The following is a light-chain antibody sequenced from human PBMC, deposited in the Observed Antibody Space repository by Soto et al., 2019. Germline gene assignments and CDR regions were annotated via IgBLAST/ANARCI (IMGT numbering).Light chain of an antibody. J-gene: IGKJ5*01. CDR1: QSVNSY. CDR3: QQRDNYIS. Sequence: EFVLTQSPATLSLSPGERATLSCRASQSVNSYLAWYQQKPGQAPRLLIYDASNRATGIPARFSGSGSGTDFTLTISSLEPEDFAVYYCQQRDNYISFGQGTRLEIK. V-gene: IGKV3-11*01. CDR2: DAS.